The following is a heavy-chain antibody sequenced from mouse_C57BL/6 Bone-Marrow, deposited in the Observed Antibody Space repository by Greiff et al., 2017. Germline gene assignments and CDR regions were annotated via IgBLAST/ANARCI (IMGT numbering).Heavy chain of an antibody. CDR1: CYTFPCYC. J-gene: IGHJ2*01. CDR2: FDPSDSYT. D-gene: IGHD1-1*01. CDR3: ASSNTTVNYFDY. Sequence: QFPLQHPVAELVMPWASVKLSFKASCYTFPCYCMHWVKQRPGQVLEWIGEFDPSDSYTNYNQKFKGKSTLTVDKSSSTAYMQLSSLTSEDSAVYYCASSNTTVNYFDYGGQATTLPVSS. V-gene: IGHV1-69*01.